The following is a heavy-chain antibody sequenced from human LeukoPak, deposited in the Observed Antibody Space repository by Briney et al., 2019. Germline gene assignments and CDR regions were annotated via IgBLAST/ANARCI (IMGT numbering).Heavy chain of an antibody. V-gene: IGHV4-4*09. CDR1: GVSISSNY. D-gene: IGHD1-14*01. J-gene: IGHJ1*01. Sequence: SETLSLTCTVSGVSISSNYWNWIRQPPGKGLEWIGYIYTRGSTNYNLPLKSRVTISVDTSKNQFSLKLSSVTAADTAVYYCASGPGDFQHWGRGTLVTVSS. CDR2: IYTRGST. CDR3: ASGPGDFQH.